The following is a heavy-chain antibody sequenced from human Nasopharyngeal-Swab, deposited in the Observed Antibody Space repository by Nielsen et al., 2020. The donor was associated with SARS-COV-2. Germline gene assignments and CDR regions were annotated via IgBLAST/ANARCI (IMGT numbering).Heavy chain of an antibody. J-gene: IGHJ4*02. CDR1: GFTVSGNF. D-gene: IGHD3-3*01. Sequence: GESLKISCAASGFTVSGNFMIWVRQAPGKGLEWVSVIYSAGQTNYAGSVKGRFTISRDNSKNTLYLQMNSLRAEDTAVYYCARGVGVDDFWSGRFDYWGQGTLVTVSS. CDR3: ARGVGVDDFWSGRFDY. CDR2: IYSAGQT. V-gene: IGHV3-53*01.